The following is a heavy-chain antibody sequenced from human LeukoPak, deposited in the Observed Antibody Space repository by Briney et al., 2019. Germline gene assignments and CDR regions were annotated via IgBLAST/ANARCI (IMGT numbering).Heavy chain of an antibody. CDR2: IYPGDSDT. Sequence: GESLRISCQTSGYTFYTYWIGWVRQMPGKGLEWMGIIYPGDSDTRYSPSFQGQVTISADKSISTAYLQWSSLKASDTAMYYCARSGYSSSSVGYYYYYYMDVWGKGTTVTVSS. CDR3: ARSGYSSSSVGYYYYYYMDV. D-gene: IGHD6-6*01. V-gene: IGHV5-51*01. J-gene: IGHJ6*03. CDR1: GYTFYTYW.